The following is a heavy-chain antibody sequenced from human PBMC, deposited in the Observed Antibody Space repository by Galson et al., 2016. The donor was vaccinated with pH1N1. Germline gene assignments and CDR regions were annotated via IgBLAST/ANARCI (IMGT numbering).Heavy chain of an antibody. V-gene: IGHV5-51*03. J-gene: IGHJ4*02. CDR2: TFPGDSDT. D-gene: IGHD3-16*01. CDR3: ARLRGSDFDS. CDR1: GYSFTDYW. Sequence: QSGAEVKKPGESLKISCKASGYSFTDYWIGWVRQMTGKGLGWMGTTFPGDSDTRYSPSFQGQVTISADKSINTAYLQWSSLKASDTAIYYCARLRGSDFDSWGQGTLVTVST.